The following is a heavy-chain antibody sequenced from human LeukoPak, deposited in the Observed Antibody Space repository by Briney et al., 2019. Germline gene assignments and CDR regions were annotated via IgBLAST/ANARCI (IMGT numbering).Heavy chain of an antibody. CDR1: GGSISSSSYY. D-gene: IGHD3-16*01. CDR3: ARGRGRYAYGMDV. J-gene: IGHJ6*02. CDR2: IYYSGST. Sequence: SETLSLTCTVSGGSISSSSYYWGWIRQPPGKGLEWIGSIYYSGSTSYNPSLKSRVTISVDTSKNQFSLKLSSVTAADTAVYYCARGRGRYAYGMDVWGQGTTVTVSS. V-gene: IGHV4-39*07.